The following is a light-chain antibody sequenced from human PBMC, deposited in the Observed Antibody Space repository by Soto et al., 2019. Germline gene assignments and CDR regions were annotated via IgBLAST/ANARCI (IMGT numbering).Light chain of an antibody. CDR1: QGINNY. CDR3: QKYDIALS. CDR2: EAS. J-gene: IGKJ1*01. Sequence: DIQMTQSPSSLSASVGDRVTITCRASQGINNYLAWYQQKVGDVPKLLIYEASTLHSGVPSRFSGSGSGTDFSLTITSLQPEDVATYYCQKYDIALSFGHGTNVEIK. V-gene: IGKV1-27*01.